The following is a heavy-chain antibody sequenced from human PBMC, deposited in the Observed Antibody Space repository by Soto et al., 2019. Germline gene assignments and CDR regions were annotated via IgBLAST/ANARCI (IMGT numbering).Heavy chain of an antibody. D-gene: IGHD2-15*01. V-gene: IGHV3-7*04. J-gene: IGHJ5*02. Sequence: EVQLVESGGDLVQPGGSLRLSCAASGFTFSNFWMSWVRQTPGRGLEWVANMNQDGSEKYYLDSGRARFTISRDNANNSLSLQINSLRDEDTAVYYCAKDARGWSVPWGKGTALIVSS. CDR2: MNQDGSEK. CDR1: GFTFSNFW. CDR3: AKDARGWSVP.